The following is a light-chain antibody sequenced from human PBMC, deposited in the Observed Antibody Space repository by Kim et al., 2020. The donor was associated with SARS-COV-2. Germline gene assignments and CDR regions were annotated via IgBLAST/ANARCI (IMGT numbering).Light chain of an antibody. CDR3: SSYTSSRIPA. V-gene: IGLV2-14*04. Sequence: GQSITISCTGTNSDVGGYNYVSWYQQHPGRAPKLMIYDVSKRPSGVSNRFSGSKSGDTASLTISGLQAEDEADYYCSSYTSSRIPAFGGGTKVTVL. CDR1: NSDVGGYNY. J-gene: IGLJ3*02. CDR2: DVS.